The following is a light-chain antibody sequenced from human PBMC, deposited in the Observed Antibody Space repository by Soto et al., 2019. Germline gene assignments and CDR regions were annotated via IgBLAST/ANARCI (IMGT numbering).Light chain of an antibody. CDR2: GAS. V-gene: IGKV3-15*01. J-gene: IGKJ2*01. CDR1: QSVGRN. CDR3: QQYNNWPPYT. Sequence: EIVMTQSPATLSVSPGERATLSCRASQSVGRNLAWFQQKPGQAPRLFIYGASTRATGVPARFSGSGSGTDFTLTISSLQSEDFAVYYCQQYNNWPPYTFGQGTKLEIK.